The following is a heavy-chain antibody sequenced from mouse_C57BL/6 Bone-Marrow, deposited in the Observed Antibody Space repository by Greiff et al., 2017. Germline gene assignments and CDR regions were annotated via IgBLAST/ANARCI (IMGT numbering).Heavy chain of an antibody. J-gene: IGHJ3*01. CDR3: ARGHGFAY. Sequence: VQLQQPGAELVMPGASVKLSCKASGYTFTSYWMHWVKQRPGQGLEWIGEIDPSDSYTNYNQKFKGKSTLTVDKSSSTAYMQLISLTSEDSAVYYCARGHGFAYWGQGTLVTVSA. CDR2: IDPSDSYT. CDR1: GYTFTSYW. V-gene: IGHV1-69*01.